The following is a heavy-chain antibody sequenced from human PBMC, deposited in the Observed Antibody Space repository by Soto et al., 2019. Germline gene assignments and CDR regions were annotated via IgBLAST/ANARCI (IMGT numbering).Heavy chain of an antibody. Sequence: PGGSLRLSCAASGFIFSSYAMSWVRQAPGKGLEWVSAISGSGGSTYYADFVKGRFTISRDNSKNTLYLQMNSLRAEDTAVYYCAKDRHRSGSPHPFDYWGQGTLVTSPQ. CDR2: ISGSGGST. J-gene: IGHJ4*02. D-gene: IGHD3-22*01. CDR1: GFIFSSYA. V-gene: IGHV3-23*01. CDR3: AKDRHRSGSPHPFDY.